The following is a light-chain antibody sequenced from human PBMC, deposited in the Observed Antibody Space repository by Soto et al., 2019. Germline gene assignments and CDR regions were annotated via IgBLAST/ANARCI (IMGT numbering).Light chain of an antibody. CDR2: LNSDGSH. V-gene: IGLV4-69*01. CDR3: QTWDTDIRV. J-gene: IGLJ3*02. CDR1: SGHSSYA. Sequence: QLVLTQSPSASASLGASVKLTCTLSSGHSSYAIAWHQQQPEKGPRYLMKLNSDGSHNKGDGIPDRFSGSSSGAERYLTISTLQSEDEADYYCQTWDTDIRVIGGGTKLTVL.